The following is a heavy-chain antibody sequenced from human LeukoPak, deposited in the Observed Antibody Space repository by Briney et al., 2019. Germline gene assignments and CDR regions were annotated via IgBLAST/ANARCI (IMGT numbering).Heavy chain of an antibody. D-gene: IGHD3-22*01. CDR3: ARVTFDSSGSLPSYFDY. J-gene: IGHJ4*02. CDR1: GYSISSGYY. V-gene: IGHV4-38-2*02. Sequence: SETLSLTCTVSGYSISSGYYWGWIQQPPGKGLEWIGSIYHSGSTYYNPSLKSRVTISVDTSKNQFSLKLSSVTAADTAVYYCARVTFDSSGSLPSYFDYWGQGTLVTVSS. CDR2: IYHSGST.